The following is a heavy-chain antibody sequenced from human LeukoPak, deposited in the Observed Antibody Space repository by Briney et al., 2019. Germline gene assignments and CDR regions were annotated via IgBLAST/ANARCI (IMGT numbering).Heavy chain of an antibody. V-gene: IGHV1-69*05. CDR3: ARARQGGTTYGFFYFDY. Sequence: WVKVSCKASGGTFSSYAISWVRQAPGQGLEWTGGIIPIFGTANYAQKFQGRVTITTDESTSTAYMELSSLRSEDTAVYYCARARQGGTTYGFFYFDYWGQGTLVTVSS. J-gene: IGHJ4*02. D-gene: IGHD1-7*01. CDR2: IIPIFGTA. CDR1: GGTFSSYA.